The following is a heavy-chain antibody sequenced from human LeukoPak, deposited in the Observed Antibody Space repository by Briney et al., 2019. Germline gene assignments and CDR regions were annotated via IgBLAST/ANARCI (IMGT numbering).Heavy chain of an antibody. J-gene: IGHJ2*01. CDR1: GGSISSGGYY. CDR3: ARGPKLPGLWYFDL. V-gene: IGHV4-31*03. CDR2: IYYSGST. Sequence: SQTLSLTCTVSGGSISSGGYYWSWIRQHPGKGLEWIGYIYYSGSTYYNPSLKSRVTISVDTSKNQFSLKLSSVTAADTAVYYCARGPKLPGLWYFDLWGRGTLVTVSS. D-gene: IGHD7-27*01.